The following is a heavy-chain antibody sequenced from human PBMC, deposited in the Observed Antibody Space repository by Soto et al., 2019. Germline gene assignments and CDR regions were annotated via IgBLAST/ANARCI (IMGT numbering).Heavy chain of an antibody. V-gene: IGHV4-34*01. J-gene: IGHJ4*02. D-gene: IGHD4-17*01. CDR1: GGSFSGYY. CDR2: INHSGST. Sequence: SETLSLTCAVYGGSFSGYYWSWIRQPPGKGLEWIGEINHSGSTNYNPPLKSRVTISVDTSKNQFSLKLSSVTAADTAVYYCASFYGDYYFDYWGQGTLVTVSS. CDR3: ASFYGDYYFDY.